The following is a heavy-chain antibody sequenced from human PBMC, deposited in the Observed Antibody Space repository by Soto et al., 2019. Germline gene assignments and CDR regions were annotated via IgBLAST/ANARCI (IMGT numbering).Heavy chain of an antibody. V-gene: IGHV3-23*01. J-gene: IGHJ3*02. CDR3: AKVTVGGDNILGSYRYDAFDS. D-gene: IGHD3-16*02. CDR1: GLIFSSYA. Sequence: EVQLLESGGGLVQPGGSLRLSCAASGLIFSSYAMSWVRQAPGKGLEWVSAITGSGGSTYYADSVKGRFTISRDNCKNTLYLQMDSLRAEDTAVYYCAKVTVGGDNILGSYRYDAFDSWRQGTMVTVSS. CDR2: ITGSGGST.